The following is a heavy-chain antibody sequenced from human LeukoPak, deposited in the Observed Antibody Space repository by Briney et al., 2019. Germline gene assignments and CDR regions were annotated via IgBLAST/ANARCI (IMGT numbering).Heavy chain of an antibody. D-gene: IGHD3-22*01. CDR2: IYSGGST. CDR1: GFTVSSNY. J-gene: IGHJ4*02. Sequence: GGSLRLSCAASGFTVSSNYMSWVRQAPGKGLEWVSVIYSGGSTYYADSVKGRFTISRDNSKNTLYLQMNSLRAEDTAVYYCARVGDFNYYDSSGYYYVYWGQGTLVTVSS. CDR3: ARVGDFNYYDSSGYYYVY. V-gene: IGHV3-53*01.